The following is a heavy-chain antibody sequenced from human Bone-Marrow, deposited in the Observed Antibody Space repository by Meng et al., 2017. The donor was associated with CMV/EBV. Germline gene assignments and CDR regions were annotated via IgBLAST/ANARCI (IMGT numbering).Heavy chain of an antibody. CDR1: SFSGYY. Sequence: SFSGYYWAWNRQPPGKGLEWIGKINDRRSTNYDPSLKRRVTMSIDTAKAHFSLKLTSVTAADTAVYYCARVLGTVTTSWFDPWGQGTLVTVSS. CDR2: INDRRST. D-gene: IGHD4-17*01. J-gene: IGHJ5*02. CDR3: ARVLGTVTTSWFDP. V-gene: IGHV4-34*01.